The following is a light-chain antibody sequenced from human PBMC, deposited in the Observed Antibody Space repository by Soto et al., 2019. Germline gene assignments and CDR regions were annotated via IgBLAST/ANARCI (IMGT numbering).Light chain of an antibody. Sequence: EVVMTQSPATLSVSPGETATLSCRASQTIGSDLAWYQQRPGQPPRFLIYGASTRATGTPARFSGSGSGTEFTLTISDLPSEDFAVYYCQQYNNWPKWTFGQGTNVELK. V-gene: IGKV3-15*01. J-gene: IGKJ1*01. CDR2: GAS. CDR3: QQYNNWPKWT. CDR1: QTIGSD.